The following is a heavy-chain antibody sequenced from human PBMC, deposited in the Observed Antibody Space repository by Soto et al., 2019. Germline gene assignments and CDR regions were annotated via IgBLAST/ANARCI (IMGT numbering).Heavy chain of an antibody. Sequence: SETLSLTCTVSGGSISSGGYYWSWIRQHPGKGLEWIGYIYYSGSTYYNPSLKSRVTISVDTSKNQFSLKLSSVTAADRAVYYCARGGYYDFWSGYYHSGNYFDYWGQGTLVTVSS. CDR3: ARGGYYDFWSGYYHSGNYFDY. V-gene: IGHV4-31*03. CDR1: GGSISSGGYY. J-gene: IGHJ4*02. D-gene: IGHD3-3*01. CDR2: IYYSGST.